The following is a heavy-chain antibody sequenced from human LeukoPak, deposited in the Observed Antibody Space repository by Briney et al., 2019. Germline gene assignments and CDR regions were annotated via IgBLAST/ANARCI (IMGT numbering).Heavy chain of an antibody. J-gene: IGHJ4*02. CDR2: INPNSGDT. V-gene: IGHV1-2*02. D-gene: IGHD3-3*01. CDR3: ACGYDFWSDY. CDR1: GYTFTGYY. Sequence: ASVKVSCKASGYTFTGYYMHWVRQAPGQGLEWMGWINPNSGDTNYAQKFQGRVTMTRDTSISTAYMELSSLRSDDTAVYYCACGYDFWSDYWGQGTLVTVSS.